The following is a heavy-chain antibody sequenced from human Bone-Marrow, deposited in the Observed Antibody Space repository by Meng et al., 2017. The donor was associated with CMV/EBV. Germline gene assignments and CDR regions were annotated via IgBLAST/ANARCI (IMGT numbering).Heavy chain of an antibody. Sequence: ASVKVSCKASGYRFTKYGISWVRQAPGQGLEWMGWMNPNSGNTGYAQKFQGRVTMTRNTSISTAHMELSSLRSEDTAVYYCARGRVPRELLRNAFDIWGQGTMVTVSS. J-gene: IGHJ3*02. CDR3: ARGRVPRELLRNAFDI. V-gene: IGHV1-8*01. CDR2: MNPNSGNT. D-gene: IGHD1-26*01. CDR1: GYRFTKYG.